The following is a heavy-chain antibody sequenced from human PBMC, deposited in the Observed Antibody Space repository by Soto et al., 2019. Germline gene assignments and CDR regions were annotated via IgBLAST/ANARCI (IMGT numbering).Heavy chain of an antibody. CDR1: GFTFSGYA. CDR3: VKCRGGDYREYYFDY. CDR2: ITNGAGGRT. D-gene: IGHD3-10*01. Sequence: EVQLLESGGGLVQPGGSLRLSCAASGFTFSGYAMSWVRQAPGKGLEWVSTITNGAGGRTYYADSVKGRFTISRDNSMHTLYLQLISLRAEDTVVYYFVKCRGGDYREYYFDYWGLGTLVTVSS. J-gene: IGHJ4*02. V-gene: IGHV3-23*01.